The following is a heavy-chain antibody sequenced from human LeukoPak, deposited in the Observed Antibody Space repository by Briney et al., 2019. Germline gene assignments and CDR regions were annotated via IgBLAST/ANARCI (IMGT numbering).Heavy chain of an antibody. J-gene: IGHJ5*02. CDR1: GFTFSSYW. D-gene: IGHD3-10*01. CDR3: ASELWFGDFHRGWFDP. V-gene: IGHV4-39*07. Sequence: PGGSLRLSCAASGFTFSSYWMSWVRQAPGKGLEWIGSIYYSGSTYYNPSLKSRVTISVDTSKNQFSLKLSSVTAADTAVYYCASELWFGDFHRGWFDPWGQGTLVTVSS. CDR2: IYYSGST.